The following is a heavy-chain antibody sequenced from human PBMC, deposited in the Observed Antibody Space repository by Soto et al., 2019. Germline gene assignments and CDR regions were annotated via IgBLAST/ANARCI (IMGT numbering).Heavy chain of an antibody. J-gene: IGHJ4*02. CDR1: GGSFSGYY. Sequence: SETLSLTCAVYGGSFSGYYWSWIRQPPGKGLEWIGEINHSGSTNYNPSLKSRVTISVDTSKNQFSLKLSSVTAADTAVYYCARDRYCSGGSCYSLYYFDYWGQGTLVTVSS. CDR3: ARDRYCSGGSCYSLYYFDY. D-gene: IGHD2-15*01. V-gene: IGHV4-34*01. CDR2: INHSGST.